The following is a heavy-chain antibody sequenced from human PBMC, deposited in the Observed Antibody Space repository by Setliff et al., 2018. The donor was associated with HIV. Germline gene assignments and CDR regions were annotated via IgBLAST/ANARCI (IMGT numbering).Heavy chain of an antibody. J-gene: IGHJ4*02. CDR2: IYYSGNT. CDR3: TIPASSLAPN. V-gene: IGHV4-39*02. Sequence: SETLSLTCTVSGVSTSSTSYYWGWIRQPPGKGLEWIGYIYYSGNTYYNPSLKSRVTISVDTSKNHFSLRLSSVTAADTAVYYCTIPASSLAPNWGRGTQVTVSS. CDR1: GVSTSSTSYY.